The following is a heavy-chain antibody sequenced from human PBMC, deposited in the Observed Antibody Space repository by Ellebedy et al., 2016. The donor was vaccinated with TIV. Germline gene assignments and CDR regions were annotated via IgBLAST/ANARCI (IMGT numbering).Heavy chain of an antibody. CDR1: GFTFNSYW. D-gene: IGHD4-17*01. CDR2: INQDGSEK. CDR3: ATDGSYGDYRSPAHAFEF. V-gene: IGHV3-7*01. J-gene: IGHJ3*01. Sequence: GESLKISCATSGFTFNSYWMTWVRQAPGKGLEWVANINQDGSEKYYVDSVKGRFTISRDNAKKSLYLQMSSLGADDTAVYYCATDGSYGDYRSPAHAFEFWGQGTMVTVSS.